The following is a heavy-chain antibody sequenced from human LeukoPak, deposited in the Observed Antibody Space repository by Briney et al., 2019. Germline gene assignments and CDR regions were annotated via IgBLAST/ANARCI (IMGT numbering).Heavy chain of an antibody. CDR3: ARDTRNVVVVAAGAFDI. V-gene: IGHV3-48*03. CDR2: IGSSGSTI. Sequence: GGSLRLSCAASGFTFSSYEMNWVRQAPGKGLEGGSYIGSSGSTIYYADSVKGRFTISRDNAKNSLYLQMNSLRAEDTAVYCCARDTRNVVVVAAGAFDIWGQGTMVTVSS. D-gene: IGHD2-15*01. J-gene: IGHJ3*02. CDR1: GFTFSSYE.